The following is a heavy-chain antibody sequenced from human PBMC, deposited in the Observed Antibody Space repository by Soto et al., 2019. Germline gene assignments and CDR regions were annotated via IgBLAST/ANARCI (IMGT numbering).Heavy chain of an antibody. CDR3: ARHYYYDSSVLWFDP. V-gene: IGHV4-39*01. D-gene: IGHD3-22*01. CDR1: GGSISSSSYY. CDR2: IYYSGST. J-gene: IGHJ5*02. Sequence: SETLSLTCTVSGGSISSSSYYWGWIRQPPGKGLEWIGSIYYSGSTYYNPSLKSRVTISVDTSKNQFYLKLSYLTAADTAVYYCARHYYYDSSVLWFDPWGQGTLVTVSS.